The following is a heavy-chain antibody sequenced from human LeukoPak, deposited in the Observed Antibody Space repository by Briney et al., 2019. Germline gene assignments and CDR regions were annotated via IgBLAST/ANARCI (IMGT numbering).Heavy chain of an antibody. V-gene: IGHV1-2*02. CDR1: GYTFTGYY. CDR3: ARDLDSRPSGVDTYNWFDP. D-gene: IGHD3-3*01. Sequence: ASVKVSCKASGYTFTGYYMHWVRQAPGQGLEWMGWINPNSGGTNYAQKFQGRVTMTRDTSISTAYMELSRLRSDDTAVYYCARDLDSRPSGVDTYNWFDPWGQGTLVTVSS. J-gene: IGHJ5*02. CDR2: INPNSGGT.